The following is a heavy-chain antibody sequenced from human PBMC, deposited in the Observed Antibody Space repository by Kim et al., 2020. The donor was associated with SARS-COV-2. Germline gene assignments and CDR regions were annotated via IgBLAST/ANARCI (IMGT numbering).Heavy chain of an antibody. V-gene: IGHV3-7*01. Sequence: GGSLRLSCAASGLTVGDYWMNWVRQAPGKGLEWVANTSPDGTGKQYVDSVKGRFTISRDNAKNSLYLQMNNLRVDDTALYYCLGSGTYSYWGLGTLVTVSS. CDR1: GLTVGDYW. D-gene: IGHD1-26*01. CDR2: TSPDGTGK. CDR3: LGSGTYSY. J-gene: IGHJ4*02.